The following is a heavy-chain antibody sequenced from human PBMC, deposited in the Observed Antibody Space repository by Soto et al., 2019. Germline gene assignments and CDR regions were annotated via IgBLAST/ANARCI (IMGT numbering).Heavy chain of an antibody. Sequence: ASVKVSCKASDYTFASYATSWMRQAPGQGLEWMGWISAYNGNTNYAQKLQGRVTMTTDTSTSTAYMELRSLRSDDTAVYYCARDPPPPDYWGQGTLVTVSS. CDR2: ISAYNGNT. V-gene: IGHV1-18*01. CDR1: DYTFASYA. CDR3: ARDPPPPDY. J-gene: IGHJ4*02.